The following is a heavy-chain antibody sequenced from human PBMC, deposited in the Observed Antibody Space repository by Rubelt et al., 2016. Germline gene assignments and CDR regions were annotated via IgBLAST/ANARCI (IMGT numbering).Heavy chain of an antibody. CDR1: GFTFSNYA. D-gene: IGHD5-12*01. CDR2: ITISGGST. CDR3: AKSGVIVATTHFDY. V-gene: IGHV3-23*01. J-gene: IGHJ4*02. Sequence: GGSLRLSCAASGFTFSNYAMSWVRQAPGKGLAWVSTITISGGSTDYADSVKGRFTISRDNSTNTLYLQINSLRAEDTAVYYCAKSGVIVATTHFDYWGQGTLVTVSS.